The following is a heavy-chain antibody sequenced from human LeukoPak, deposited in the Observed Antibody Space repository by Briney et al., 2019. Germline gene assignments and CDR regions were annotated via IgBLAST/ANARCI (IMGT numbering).Heavy chain of an antibody. CDR3: ARGFQAPYYFDY. J-gene: IGHJ4*02. CDR1: GFTFSSYA. CDR2: ISSSSSYI. V-gene: IGHV3-21*01. Sequence: PGGSLRLSCAASGFTFSSYAMSSVRQAAGQELEWVSSISSSSSYIYYADSVKGRFTISRDNAKTSLYLQMNSLRAEDTAVYYCARGFQAPYYFDYWGQGTLVTVSS.